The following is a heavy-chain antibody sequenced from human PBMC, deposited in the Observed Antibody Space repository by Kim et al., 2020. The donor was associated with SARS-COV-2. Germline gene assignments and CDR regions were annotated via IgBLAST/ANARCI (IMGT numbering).Heavy chain of an antibody. CDR3: TTDQSGGNSGVVFWYFDL. Sequence: GRFTISRDDSKNTLYLQMNSLKTEDTAVYYCTTDQSGGNSGVVFWYFDLWGRGTLVTVSS. D-gene: IGHD2-21*02. V-gene: IGHV3-15*01. J-gene: IGHJ2*01.